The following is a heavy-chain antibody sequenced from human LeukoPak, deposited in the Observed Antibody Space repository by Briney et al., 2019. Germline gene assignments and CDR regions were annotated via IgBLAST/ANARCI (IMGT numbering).Heavy chain of an antibody. CDR2: IYHSGST. D-gene: IGHD2-2*01. CDR3: ARPGYCSSTSCLPYDFDY. Sequence: SETLSLTCAVSGYSISSGYYWGWIRQPPGKGLEWIGSIYHSGSTYYNPSLKSRVPISVDTSKNQFSLKLSSVTAADTAVYYCARPGYCSSTSCLPYDFDYWGQGTLVTVSS. J-gene: IGHJ4*02. CDR1: GYSISSGYY. V-gene: IGHV4-38-2*01.